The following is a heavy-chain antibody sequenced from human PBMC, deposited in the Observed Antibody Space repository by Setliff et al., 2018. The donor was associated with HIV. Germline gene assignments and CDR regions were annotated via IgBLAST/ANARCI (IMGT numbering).Heavy chain of an antibody. CDR3: ARDPGGLYCRSTSCQGGCFDP. V-gene: IGHV4-59*11. CDR2: IYYSETT. CDR1: GASISSHY. Sequence: SETLSLTCTVSGASISSHYWSWIRQSPGKGLEWIGSIYYSETTNNNPSLKSRVTISVDTSKNQLSLKLRSVTAADTAVYDCARDPGGLYCRSTSCQGGCFDPWGQGTLVTVSS. D-gene: IGHD2-2*01. J-gene: IGHJ5*02.